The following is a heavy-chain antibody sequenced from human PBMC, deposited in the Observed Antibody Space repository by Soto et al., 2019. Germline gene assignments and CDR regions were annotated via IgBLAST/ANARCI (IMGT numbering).Heavy chain of an antibody. Sequence: PGGSLRLSCAAAGFTFTTYWMSWVRQAPGRGLEWVANIKQDGSEKYYMDSVKGRFTISRDNAKNSLYLQMNSLRTADTAVYYCGSSRWLQLNYWGQGTLVTVSS. J-gene: IGHJ4*02. CDR1: GFTFTTYW. CDR3: GSSRWLQLNY. D-gene: IGHD5-12*01. CDR2: IKQDGSEK. V-gene: IGHV3-7*01.